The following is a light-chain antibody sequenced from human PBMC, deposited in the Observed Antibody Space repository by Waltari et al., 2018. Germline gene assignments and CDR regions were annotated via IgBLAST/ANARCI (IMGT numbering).Light chain of an antibody. Sequence: QSALAQPASVSGSPGPSVTISCTGAGSDVGISNVVSWYQQHPGKAPKLMIYEAYKRPAGVSNRFAGSKSGNTASLTISGLQTDDEAEYYCCTYAGSSTWVFGGGTKLTVL. CDR2: EAY. J-gene: IGLJ3*02. V-gene: IGLV2-23*01. CDR1: GSDVGISNV. CDR3: CTYAGSSTWV.